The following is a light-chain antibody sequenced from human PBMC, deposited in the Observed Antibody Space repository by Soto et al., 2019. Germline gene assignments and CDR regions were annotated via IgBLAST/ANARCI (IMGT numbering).Light chain of an antibody. CDR1: QSVSSSY. Sequence: EIVLTQSPATLSLSPGERATLSCRASQSVSSSYLAWYQQKPGLAPRLLIYDASSRATGIPDRFSGSGSGTDFTLTISRLEPEDFAVYYCQQYGSSPWTFGQGTKVDI. CDR3: QQYGSSPWT. J-gene: IGKJ1*01. CDR2: DAS. V-gene: IGKV3D-20*01.